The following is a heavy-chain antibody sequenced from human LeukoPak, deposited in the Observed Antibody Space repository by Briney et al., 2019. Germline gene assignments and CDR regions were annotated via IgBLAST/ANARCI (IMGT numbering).Heavy chain of an antibody. V-gene: IGHV3-74*01. J-gene: IGHJ4*02. CDR1: GFTFSSFW. CDR3: VRGERNSGFEF. CDR2: ISRDGSTT. Sequence: PGGSLRLSCAASGFTFSSFWMHWVPQAPGKGLVWVSRISRDGSTTSYADSVQGRFTISRDNAKSTLYLQMNSLSAEDTAVYYCVRGERNSGFEFWGQGTLVTVSS. D-gene: IGHD1-26*01.